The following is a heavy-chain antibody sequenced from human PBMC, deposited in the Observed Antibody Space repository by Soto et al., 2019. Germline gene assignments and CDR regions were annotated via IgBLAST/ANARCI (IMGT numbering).Heavy chain of an antibody. Sequence: SETLSLTCTVSGGSISSGGYYWSWIRQHPGKGLEWIGYIYYSGSTYYNPSLKSRVTISVDTSKNQFSLKLSSVTAADTAVYYCASSPIKLVQKIGWFDPWGQGTLVTVSS. CDR3: ASSPIKLVQKIGWFDP. V-gene: IGHV4-31*03. D-gene: IGHD6-13*01. CDR2: IYYSGST. CDR1: GGSISSGGYY. J-gene: IGHJ5*02.